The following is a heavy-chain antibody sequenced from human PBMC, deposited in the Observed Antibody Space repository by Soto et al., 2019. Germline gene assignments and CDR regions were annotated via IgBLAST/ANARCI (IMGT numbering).Heavy chain of an antibody. V-gene: IGHV1-69*01. CDR2: IIPIFGTA. J-gene: IGHJ6*02. CDR3: ALGGYCGGGRCYYHYGMDV. D-gene: IGHD2-15*01. Sequence: QVQLVQSGAEVKKPGSSVKVSCKASGDTFSSYAISWVRQAPGQGLEWMGGIIPIFGTANYAQKFQGRVTITAAETTSKAYMEVSRLRSEDTAVYYCALGGYCGGGRCYYHYGMDVWGHGTTVTVSS. CDR1: GDTFSSYA.